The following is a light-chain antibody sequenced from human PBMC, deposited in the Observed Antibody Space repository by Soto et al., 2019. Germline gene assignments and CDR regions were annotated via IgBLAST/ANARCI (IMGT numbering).Light chain of an antibody. CDR3: QHYDHLPPLS. V-gene: IGKV1-33*01. Sequence: DIQMTQSPSSLSASVGDRVTITCQASQDIKNYVNWYQQKPGQAPNLLIYDASNLKTGVPSRFSGSGSGTHFTFTISSLQPEDIATYYCQHYDHLPPLSFGGGTKVEIK. CDR2: DAS. CDR1: QDIKNY. J-gene: IGKJ4*01.